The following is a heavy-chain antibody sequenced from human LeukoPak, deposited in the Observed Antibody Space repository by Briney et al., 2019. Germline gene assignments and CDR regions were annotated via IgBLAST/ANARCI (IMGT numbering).Heavy chain of an antibody. J-gene: IGHJ4*02. D-gene: IGHD2-2*01. Sequence: GGSLRLSCAASGFTFSIYAMSWVRQAPGKGLEWVSSIGGSGGTTFYADSVKGRFTISRDNSKNTLFLQMSSLRAEDTAVYYCAKGYCASTTCYARFENWGQGTLVTVSS. CDR3: AKGYCASTTCYARFEN. V-gene: IGHV3-23*01. CDR2: IGGSGGTT. CDR1: GFTFSIYA.